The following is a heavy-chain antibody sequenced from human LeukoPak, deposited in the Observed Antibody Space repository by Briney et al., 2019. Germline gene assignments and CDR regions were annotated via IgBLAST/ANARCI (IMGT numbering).Heavy chain of an antibody. CDR2: IYSAGTT. Sequence: GGSLRLSCAASGFTVSSNYISWVRQAPGKGLERVSVIYSAGTTYYADSVKGRFTISRDNSKNTLYLQMNSLRVEDTAVYYCASQSTPVLPFHISGQGTMVTVSS. CDR3: ASQSTPVLPFHI. J-gene: IGHJ3*02. V-gene: IGHV3-66*04. CDR1: GFTVSSNY.